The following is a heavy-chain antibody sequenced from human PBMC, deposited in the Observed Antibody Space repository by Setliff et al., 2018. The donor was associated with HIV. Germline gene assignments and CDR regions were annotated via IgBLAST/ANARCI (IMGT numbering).Heavy chain of an antibody. V-gene: IGHV1-8*02. CDR1: GYTFTNYD. D-gene: IGHD3-22*01. CDR2: MNPGSRNT. CDR3: ARARTDHYDRGRGSHYCIDV. J-gene: IGHJ6*03. Sequence: ASVKVSCKPSGYTFTNYDINWVRQAAGQGLEWMGWMNPGSRNTGHAQRLEGSVTMTWDTSISTAYMELNNVKFEDTAVYYCARARTDHYDRGRGSHYCIDVWARGATVTVSS.